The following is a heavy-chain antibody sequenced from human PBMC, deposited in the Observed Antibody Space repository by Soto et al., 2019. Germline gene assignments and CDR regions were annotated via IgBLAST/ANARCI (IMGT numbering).Heavy chain of an antibody. Sequence: SSETLSLTCTVSGGSISSYYWSWIRQPPGKGLEWIGYIYYSGSTNYNPSLKSRVTISVDTSKNQFSLKLSSVTAADTAVYYSARGSSSSGYYYYGMDVWGQGTTVTVSS. CDR2: IYYSGST. J-gene: IGHJ6*02. V-gene: IGHV4-59*01. CDR1: GGSISSYY. D-gene: IGHD6-6*01. CDR3: ARGSSSSGYYYYGMDV.